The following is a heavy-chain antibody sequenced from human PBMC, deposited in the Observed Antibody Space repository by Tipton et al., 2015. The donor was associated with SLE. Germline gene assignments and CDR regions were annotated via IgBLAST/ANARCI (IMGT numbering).Heavy chain of an antibody. CDR2: IYYSGST. Sequence: TLSLTCTVSGGSISGSSYYWGWIRQPPGKGLEWIGSIYYSGSTYYNPSLKSRVTISVDTSKNQFSLKLSSVTAADTAVYYCASPAQYYDFWSGYYTYAFDIWGQGTMVTVSS. CDR1: GGSISGSSYY. J-gene: IGHJ3*02. D-gene: IGHD3-3*01. V-gene: IGHV4-39*07. CDR3: ASPAQYYDFWSGYYTYAFDI.